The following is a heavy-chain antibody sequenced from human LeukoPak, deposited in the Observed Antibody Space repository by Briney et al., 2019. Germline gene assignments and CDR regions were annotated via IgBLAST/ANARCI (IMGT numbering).Heavy chain of an antibody. J-gene: IGHJ4*02. CDR2: IFHRGNT. D-gene: IGHD2-15*01. CDR1: GGSISSNFYY. CDR3: ARHITLGYPPVD. V-gene: IGHV4-39*01. Sequence: SETLSLTCTVSGGSISSNFYYWGWIRQPPGKGLEWIGSIFHRGNTFYTPSLKSRVTISVDTSRNQFSLRLTSVTAAETAVYYCARHITLGYPPVDWGQGTLVTVSS.